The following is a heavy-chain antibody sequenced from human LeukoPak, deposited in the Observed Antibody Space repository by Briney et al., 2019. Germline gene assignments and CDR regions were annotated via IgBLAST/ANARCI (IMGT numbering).Heavy chain of an antibody. D-gene: IGHD5-18*01. CDR1: GGSISSYY. CDR3: ARGLPRGYSFGPRVYNWFDP. J-gene: IGHJ5*02. Sequence: SETLSLTFTVSGGSISSYYWSWIRQPPGKGLEWIGYIYHSGSTNYNPSLKSRVTISVDRSKTHLSLKLSSVTAADTAVHYCARGLPRGYSFGPRVYNWFDPWGQGTLVTVSS. CDR2: IYHSGST. V-gene: IGHV4-59*01.